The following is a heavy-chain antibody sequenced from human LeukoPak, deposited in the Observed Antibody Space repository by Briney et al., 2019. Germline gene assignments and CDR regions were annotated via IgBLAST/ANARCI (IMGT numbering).Heavy chain of an antibody. J-gene: IGHJ3*02. CDR1: GGSFSGYY. Sequence: SEPMSLSYAVGGGSFSGYYWSWLRQPPEERVGWIGEMYHSGSTKYNPSLKGRVTISVDTSNTQVYLQLSCLTAADTAVYYSARGYSYDSSGYYFPHDAFDIWGQGTMVTVSS. D-gene: IGHD3-22*01. CDR2: MYHSGST. V-gene: IGHV4-34*01. CDR3: ARGYSYDSSGYYFPHDAFDI.